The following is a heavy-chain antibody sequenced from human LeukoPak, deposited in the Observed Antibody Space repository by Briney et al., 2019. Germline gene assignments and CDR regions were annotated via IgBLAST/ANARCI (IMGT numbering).Heavy chain of an antibody. Sequence: SETLSLTCAVSGGSFSGYYWSWIRQPPGKGLEWIGEINHSGSTNYNPSLKSRVTISVDTSKNQFSLKLSSVTAADTAVYYCARGAGRGSYGYWGQGTLVTVSS. J-gene: IGHJ4*02. CDR3: ARGAGRGSYGY. V-gene: IGHV4-34*01. CDR2: INHSGST. CDR1: GGSFSGYY. D-gene: IGHD1-26*01.